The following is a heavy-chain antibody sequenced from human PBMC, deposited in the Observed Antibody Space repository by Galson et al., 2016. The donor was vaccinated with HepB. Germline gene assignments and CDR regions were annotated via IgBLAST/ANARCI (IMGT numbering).Heavy chain of an antibody. J-gene: IGHJ4*02. Sequence: SLRLSCAASGFSFSNFAMSWVRQIPGKGLEWVSVISGSGGDKYYADSVKGRLTIARDNYKKMVFLQMSTVRLEDTAIYYCAKLGRDFLSGSPRMIDSWGQGTLVTVSS. CDR1: GFSFSNFA. CDR2: ISGSGGDK. V-gene: IGHV3-23*01. CDR3: AKLGRDFLSGSPRMIDS. D-gene: IGHD3-3*01.